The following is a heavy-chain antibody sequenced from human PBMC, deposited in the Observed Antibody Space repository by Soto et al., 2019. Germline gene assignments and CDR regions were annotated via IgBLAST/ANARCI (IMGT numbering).Heavy chain of an antibody. D-gene: IGHD1-1*01. CDR2: IYYSGST. V-gene: IGHV4-59*08. CDR3: ARRYGYSFDY. Sequence: QVQLQESGPGLVKPSETLSLTCTVSGGSISSYYWSWIRQPPGKGLEWIGYIYYSGSTNYNPSLKSRVTLPVDTSKNKFSLKLSSVTAADTAVDYCARRYGYSFDYWGQGTLVNVSS. J-gene: IGHJ4*02. CDR1: GGSISSYY.